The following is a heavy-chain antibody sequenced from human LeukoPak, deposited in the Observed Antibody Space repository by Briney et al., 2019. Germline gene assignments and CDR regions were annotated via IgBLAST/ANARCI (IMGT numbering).Heavy chain of an antibody. J-gene: IGHJ6*02. CDR1: GFTVSSNY. Sequence: PGGSLRLSCAASGFTVSSNYMSWVRQAPGKGLEWVSVISGSGGSTYYADSVKGRFTISRDNSKNTLYLQMNSLRAEDTAVYYCAKDLKLRFLEGYYYGMDVWGQGTTVTVSS. V-gene: IGHV3-23*01. CDR2: ISGSGGST. CDR3: AKDLKLRFLEGYYYGMDV. D-gene: IGHD3-3*01.